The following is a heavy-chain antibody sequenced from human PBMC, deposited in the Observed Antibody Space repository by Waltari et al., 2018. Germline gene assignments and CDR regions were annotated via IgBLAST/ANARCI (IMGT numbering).Heavy chain of an antibody. CDR3: AKDRPYGEYEEDDY. D-gene: IGHD4-17*01. CDR2: ISGRGGST. V-gene: IGHV3-23*01. J-gene: IGHJ4*02. Sequence: EVQLLESGGGLVQPGGSLRLSCAASGFTLSSYAMSWVRQAPGKGLEWVSAISGRGGSTYYADSVKGRFTISRDNSKNTLYLQMNSLRAEDTAVYYCAKDRPYGEYEEDDYWGQGTLVTVSS. CDR1: GFTLSSYA.